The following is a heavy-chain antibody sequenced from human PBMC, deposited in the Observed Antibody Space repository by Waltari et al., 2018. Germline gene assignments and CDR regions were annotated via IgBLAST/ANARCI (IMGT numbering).Heavy chain of an antibody. V-gene: IGHV4-38-2*02. CDR2: IYHSGST. Sequence: QVQLQESGPGLVKPSETLSLTCTVSGYSIRSGYYWGWIRQPPGKGLEWIGSIYHSGSTYYNPSLKSRVTISVDTSKNQFSLKLSSVTAADTAVYYCARDWVPTYDSSGYYFPDAFDIWGQGTMVTVAS. J-gene: IGHJ3*02. CDR1: GYSIRSGYY. CDR3: ARDWVPTYDSSGYYFPDAFDI. D-gene: IGHD3-22*01.